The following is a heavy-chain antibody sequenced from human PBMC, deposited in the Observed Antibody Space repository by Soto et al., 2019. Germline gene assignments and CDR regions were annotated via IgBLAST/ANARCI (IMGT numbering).Heavy chain of an antibody. J-gene: IGHJ6*03. CDR3: ASLYFNPVTGFYHYYMDD. D-gene: IGHD2-21*02. CDR2: IYYSGDT. V-gene: IGHV4-39*01. CDR1: GGSISSSYHY. Sequence: QLQLQESGPGLVKPSETLSLTCTVSGGSISSSYHYWGWIRQPPGKGLQWIGSIYYSGDTYYNPSLTSRVTMSADTSKSQFALELRSVTAADTAVYYCASLYFNPVTGFYHYYMDDWGKGTTVTVSS.